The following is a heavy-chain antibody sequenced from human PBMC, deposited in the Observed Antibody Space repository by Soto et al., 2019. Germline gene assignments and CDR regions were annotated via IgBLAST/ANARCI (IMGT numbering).Heavy chain of an antibody. V-gene: IGHV3-30-3*01. CDR1: GFTFSSYA. CDR3: ARDRNYGDYLFDY. Sequence: GGSLRLSCAASGFTFSSYAMHWVRQAPGKGLEWVAVISYDGSNKYYADSVKGRFTISRDNSKNTLYLQMNSLRAEDTAVYYCARDRNYGDYLFDYWGQGTLVTVSS. D-gene: IGHD4-17*01. CDR2: ISYDGSNK. J-gene: IGHJ4*02.